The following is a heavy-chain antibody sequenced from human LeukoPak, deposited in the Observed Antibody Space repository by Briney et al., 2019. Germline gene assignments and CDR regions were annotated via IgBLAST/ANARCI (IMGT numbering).Heavy chain of an antibody. D-gene: IGHD3-22*01. CDR1: GGSISSGGYY. V-gene: IGHV4-31*03. CDR2: IYYSGST. CDR3: ARESRYYDSSGYFFDY. J-gene: IGHJ4*02. Sequence: SETLSLTCTVSGGSISSGGYYWSWIRQHPWKGLEWIGYIYYSGSTYYNPSLKSRVTISVDTSKNQFSLKLSSVTAADTAVYYCARESRYYDSSGYFFDYWGQGTLVTVSS.